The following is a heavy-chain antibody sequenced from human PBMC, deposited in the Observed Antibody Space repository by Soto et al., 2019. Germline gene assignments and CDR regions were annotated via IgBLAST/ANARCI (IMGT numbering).Heavy chain of an antibody. D-gene: IGHD2-2*01. CDR3: ARSPSLFTDY. CDR2: VNAGNGNT. Sequence: ASVRVSCKASGYTFTNYAMHWVRQAPGQRLEWMGWVNAGNGNTKYSQKFQGRVTITRDTSASTAYMELSSLRSEDTAVYYCARSPSLFTDYWGQGTLVTVSS. J-gene: IGHJ4*02. CDR1: GYTFTNYA. V-gene: IGHV1-3*01.